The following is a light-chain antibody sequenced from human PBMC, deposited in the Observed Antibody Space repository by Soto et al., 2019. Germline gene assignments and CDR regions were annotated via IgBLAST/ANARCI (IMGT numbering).Light chain of an antibody. CDR3: QQYNSYPWT. V-gene: IGKV1D-16*01. CDR1: QAIDSW. Sequence: DIQMSQSPSSVSAYMGDRVTITCRASQAIDSWLAWYQQKPGEAPKLLIFTGSLLHSGVPPRFSGSGSGTDFTLTISSLQPEDFATYYCQQYNSYPWTFCHGTKVDI. CDR2: TGS. J-gene: IGKJ1*01.